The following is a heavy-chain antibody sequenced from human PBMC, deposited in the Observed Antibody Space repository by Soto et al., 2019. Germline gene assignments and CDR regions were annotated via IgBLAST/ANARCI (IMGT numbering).Heavy chain of an antibody. Sequence: ASVKVSCKASGYTFTSYGISWVRQAPGQGLEWMGWISAYNGNTNYAQKLQGRVTMATDTSTSTAYMELRSLRSDDTAVYYCARRYYYDSSGYAFDIWGQGTTVTVSS. CDR2: ISAYNGNT. CDR1: GYTFTSYG. J-gene: IGHJ3*02. D-gene: IGHD3-22*01. V-gene: IGHV1-18*01. CDR3: ARRYYYDSSGYAFDI.